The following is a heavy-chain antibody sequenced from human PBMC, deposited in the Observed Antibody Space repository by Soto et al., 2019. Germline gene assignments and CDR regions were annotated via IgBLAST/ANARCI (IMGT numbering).Heavy chain of an antibody. V-gene: IGHV3-30*19. CDR2: TSYDGGDK. CDR3: ARWGTTGGLDV. D-gene: IGHD3-16*01. Sequence: QVQLVESGGGVVQPGTSLRVSCVGSGFTFRSYVIHWVRQAPGKGLEWVALTSYDGGDKYYGDSVRGRFTIFRDNSRNIVDLQMDSLRLEDTALYYCARWGTTGGLDVWGQGTLVSVSS. J-gene: IGHJ1*01. CDR1: GFTFRSYV.